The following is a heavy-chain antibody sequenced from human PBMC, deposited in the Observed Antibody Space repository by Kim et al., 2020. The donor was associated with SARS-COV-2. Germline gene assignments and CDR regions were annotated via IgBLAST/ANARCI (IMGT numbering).Heavy chain of an antibody. CDR1: GFTFSSYA. D-gene: IGHD3-10*01. Sequence: GGSLRLSCAASGFTFSSYAMHWVRQAPGKGLEWVAVISYDGSNKYYADSVKGRFTISRDNSKNTLYLQMNSLRAEDTAVYYCAREEVWFGELLWPYWGQGTLVTVSS. V-gene: IGHV3-30-3*01. CDR3: AREEVWFGELLWPY. J-gene: IGHJ4*02. CDR2: ISYDGSNK.